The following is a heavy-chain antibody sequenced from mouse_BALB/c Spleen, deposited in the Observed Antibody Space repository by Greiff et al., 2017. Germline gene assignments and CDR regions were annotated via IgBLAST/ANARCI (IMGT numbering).Heavy chain of an antibody. D-gene: IGHD4-1*01. J-gene: IGHJ2*01. CDR3: TRWLTGTDFDY. CDR1: GYTFTSYW. Sequence: VQLQQSGTVLARPGASVKMSCKASGYTFTSYWMHWVKQRPGQGLEWIGAIYPGNSDTSYNQKFKGKAKLTAVTSTSTAYMELSSLTNEDSAVYYCTRWLTGTDFDYWGQGTTLTVSS. CDR2: IYPGNSDT. V-gene: IGHV1-5*01.